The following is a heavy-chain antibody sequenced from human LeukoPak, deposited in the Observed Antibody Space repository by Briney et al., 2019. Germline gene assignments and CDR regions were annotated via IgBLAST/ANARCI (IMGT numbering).Heavy chain of an antibody. D-gene: IGHD6-19*01. Sequence: SETLSLTCTVSGGSISSYYWSWIRQPPGKGLEWIGRVYTSGSTNYNPSLKSRVTMSVDTSKNQFSLKLSSVTAADTAVYYCARDHSSAWYAWDYWGQGTLVTVPS. V-gene: IGHV4-4*07. CDR2: VYTSGST. CDR3: ARDHSSAWYAWDY. CDR1: GGSISSYY. J-gene: IGHJ4*02.